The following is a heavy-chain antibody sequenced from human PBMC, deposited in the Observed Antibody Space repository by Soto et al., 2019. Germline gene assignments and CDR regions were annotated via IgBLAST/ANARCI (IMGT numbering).Heavy chain of an antibody. Sequence: SETLSLTCAVYGGSFSGYYWSWIRQPPGKGLEWIGEISHSGSTNYNPSLKSRVTISVDTSKNQFSLKLSSVTAADTAVYYCARERPDGARLDPWGQGTLVTVS. J-gene: IGHJ5*02. CDR2: ISHSGST. CDR1: GGSFSGYY. D-gene: IGHD6-6*01. CDR3: ARERPDGARLDP. V-gene: IGHV4-34*01.